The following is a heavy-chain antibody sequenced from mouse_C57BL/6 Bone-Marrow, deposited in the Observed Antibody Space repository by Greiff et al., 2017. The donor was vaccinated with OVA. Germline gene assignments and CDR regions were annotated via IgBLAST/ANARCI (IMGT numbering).Heavy chain of an antibody. V-gene: IGHV1-4*01. Sequence: VKLMESGAELARPGASVKMSCKASGYTFTSYTMHWVKQRPGQGLEWIGYINPSSGYTKYNQKFKDKATLTVDKPSSTAYMQLSSLTSEDSAVYYCARDYYGSRNVGGTWYFDVWGTGTTVTVSS. CDR1: GYTFTSYT. CDR2: INPSSGYT. J-gene: IGHJ1*03. D-gene: IGHD1-1*01. CDR3: ARDYYGSRNVGGTWYFDV.